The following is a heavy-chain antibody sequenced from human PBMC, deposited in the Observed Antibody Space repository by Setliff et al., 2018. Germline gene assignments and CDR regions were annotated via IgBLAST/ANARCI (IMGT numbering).Heavy chain of an antibody. D-gene: IGHD3-10*01. CDR1: GDSINPYY. CDR2: IYYSGAT. CDR3: ARHVGTRSRGYNYYYYFMDV. Sequence: PSETLSLTCSVSGDSINPYYWTWIRQPPGKGLEWIGFIYYSGATTYNPSLKSRVTISVDTSKNQFSLRLKSVTAADTAVYYCARHVGTRSRGYNYYYYFMDVWGKGTTVTVSS. V-gene: IGHV4-59*08. J-gene: IGHJ6*03.